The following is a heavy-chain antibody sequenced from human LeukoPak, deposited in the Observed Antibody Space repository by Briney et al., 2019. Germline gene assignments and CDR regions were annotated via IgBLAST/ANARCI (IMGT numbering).Heavy chain of an antibody. J-gene: IGHJ4*02. Sequence: GGSLRLSCAASGLTFSSHGMHWVRQTPAKGLEWVAFIRYDGSNKYYADSVKGRFIISRDNSKNTLFLQMNSLRPEDAAVYYCAKGGKYDILTGYRRSRLLGDFWGQGTLVTVSS. D-gene: IGHD3-9*01. CDR3: AKGGKYDILTGYRRSRLLGDF. V-gene: IGHV3-30*02. CDR2: IRYDGSNK. CDR1: GLTFSSHG.